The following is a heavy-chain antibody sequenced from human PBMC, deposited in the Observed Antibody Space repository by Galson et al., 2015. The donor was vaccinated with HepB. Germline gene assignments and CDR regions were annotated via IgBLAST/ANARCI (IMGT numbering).Heavy chain of an antibody. Sequence: SVKVSCKASGGTFSSYAISWVRQAPGQGLEWMGGIIPIFGTANYAQKFQGRVTITADESTSTAYMELSSLKASDTAMYYCARRKHKGIRGWLQIGGIFFDYWGQGTLVTVSS. CDR2: IIPIFGTA. J-gene: IGHJ4*02. V-gene: IGHV1-69*13. CDR3: ARRKHKGIRGWLQIGGIFFDY. D-gene: IGHD5-24*01. CDR1: GGTFSSYA.